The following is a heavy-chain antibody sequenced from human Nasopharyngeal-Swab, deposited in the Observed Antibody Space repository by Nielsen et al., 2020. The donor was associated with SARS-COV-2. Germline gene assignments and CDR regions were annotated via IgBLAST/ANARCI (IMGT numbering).Heavy chain of an antibody. CDR3: ARLAGGSAAVPYGDV. CDR2: IYHSGDT. J-gene: IGHJ6*04. Sequence: WIRQPPGKGLEWIGSIYHSGDTYYNPSLKSRVTMSVDTSKNRFSLNLNSVTATDTAVYFCARLAGGSAAVPYGDVWGKGTTVTVSS. V-gene: IGHV4-38-2*01. D-gene: IGHD3-10*01.